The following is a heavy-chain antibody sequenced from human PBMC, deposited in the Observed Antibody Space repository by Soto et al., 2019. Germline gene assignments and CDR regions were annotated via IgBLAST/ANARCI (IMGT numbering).Heavy chain of an antibody. CDR3: AKVPAMTTVTTSD. J-gene: IGHJ4*02. D-gene: IGHD4-17*01. Sequence: QVQLVESGGDVVQPGRSLRLSCAASGFTFSSYGMHWVRQAPGKGLEWVAVISSDGSNKYYADSVKGRFTISRDNSKNTLYLQMNSLSAEDTAVYYCAKVPAMTTVTTSDWGQGTLVTGSS. V-gene: IGHV3-30*18. CDR1: GFTFSSYG. CDR2: ISSDGSNK.